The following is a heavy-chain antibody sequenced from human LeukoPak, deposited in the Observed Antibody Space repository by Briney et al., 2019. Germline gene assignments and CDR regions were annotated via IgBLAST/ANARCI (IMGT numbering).Heavy chain of an antibody. CDR2: ISAYNGNT. D-gene: IGHD3-9*01. CDR3: ASGPYYDILTGYYTRYYYYMDV. J-gene: IGHJ6*03. V-gene: IGHV1-18*01. Sequence: ASVKVSCKASGYTFTSYGISWVRQAPGQGLEWMGWISAYNGNTNYAQKLQGRVTMTTDTSTSTAYMELSSLRSEDTAVYYCASGPYYDILTGYYTRYYYYMDVWGKGTTVTVSS. CDR1: GYTFTSYG.